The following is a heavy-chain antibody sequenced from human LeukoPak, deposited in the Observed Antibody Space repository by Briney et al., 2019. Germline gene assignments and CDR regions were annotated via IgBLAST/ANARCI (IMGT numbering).Heavy chain of an antibody. CDR1: GFTFSSYW. D-gene: IGHD5-18*01. CDR2: INSDGSST. CDR3: ARDGILITSGYSYGDDFDY. V-gene: IGHV3-74*01. J-gene: IGHJ4*02. Sequence: GGSLRLSCAASGFTFSSYWMHWVRQAPGKVLVWVSRINSDGSSTSYADSVKGRFTISRDNAKNTLYLQMNSLRAEDTAVYYCARDGILITSGYSYGDDFDYWGQGTLVTVSS.